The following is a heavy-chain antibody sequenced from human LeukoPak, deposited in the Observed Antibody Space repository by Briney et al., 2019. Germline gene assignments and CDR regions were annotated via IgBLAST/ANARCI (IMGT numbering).Heavy chain of an antibody. Sequence: SETLSLTCTVSGGSISSSSYYWGWIRQPPGKGLEWIGSIYYSGSTYYNPSLKSRVTISVDTSKNQLSLKLSSVTAADTAVYYCARHGLLRYFDWSPYNWFDPWGQGTLVTVSS. J-gene: IGHJ5*02. CDR1: GGSISSSSYY. CDR3: ARHGLLRYFDWSPYNWFDP. V-gene: IGHV4-39*01. D-gene: IGHD3-9*01. CDR2: IYYSGST.